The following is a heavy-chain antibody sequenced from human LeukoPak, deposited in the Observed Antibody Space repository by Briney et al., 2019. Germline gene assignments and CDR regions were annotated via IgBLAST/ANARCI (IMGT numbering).Heavy chain of an antibody. J-gene: IGHJ3*02. Sequence: SSETLSLTCIVSGGSISSDSSYWTWLRQPPGKGLEWIGSIYYSGSTYYNPSFKSRVTISVDTSKNQFSLKLSSVTAADTAVYYCGRGFYVAKNAGVFDMWGQGTMVAVSS. V-gene: IGHV4-39*07. CDR1: GGSISSDSSY. CDR3: GRGFYVAKNAGVFDM. D-gene: IGHD3-16*01. CDR2: IYYSGST.